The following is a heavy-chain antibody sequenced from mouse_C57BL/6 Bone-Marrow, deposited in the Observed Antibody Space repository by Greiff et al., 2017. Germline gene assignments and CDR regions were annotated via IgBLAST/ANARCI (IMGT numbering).Heavy chain of an antibody. V-gene: IGHV1-18*01. D-gene: IGHD1-1*01. Sequence: VQLQQSGPELVKPGASVKIPCKASGYTFTDYNMDWVKQSHGKSLEWIGDINPNNGGTIYNQKFKGKATLTVDKSSSTAYMELRSLTSEDTAVYYCARSPLYCYGSSYDWYFDVWGTGTTVTVSS. J-gene: IGHJ1*03. CDR3: ARSPLYCYGSSYDWYFDV. CDR1: GYTFTDYN. CDR2: INPNNGGT.